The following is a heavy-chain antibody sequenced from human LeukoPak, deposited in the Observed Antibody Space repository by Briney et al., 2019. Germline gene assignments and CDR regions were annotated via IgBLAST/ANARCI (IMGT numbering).Heavy chain of an antibody. CDR2: IYTSGST. CDR3: ARDYYCSSTSCADY. V-gene: IGHV4-4*07. D-gene: IGHD2-2*01. Sequence: SETLSLTCAVYGGSFSGYYWSWIRQPAGKGLEWIGRIYTSGSTNYNPSLKSRVTMSVDASKNQFSLKLSSVTAADTAVYYCARDYYCSSTSCADYWGQGTLVTVSS. CDR1: GGSFSGYY. J-gene: IGHJ4*02.